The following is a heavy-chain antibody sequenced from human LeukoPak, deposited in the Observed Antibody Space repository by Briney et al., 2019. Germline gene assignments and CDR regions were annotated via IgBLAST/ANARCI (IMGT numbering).Heavy chain of an antibody. V-gene: IGHV3-23*01. D-gene: IGHD3-22*01. CDR3: AKDIWLVTSGYQTFDL. CDR1: GFTLSNYA. Sequence: PVGSLRLSCAAPGFTLSNYAMSWVRQAPRKSLEWVLGITPVGNIPYYADSVKGRFTISRDNSKSTLYLQMGSLRAADTALYYCAKDIWLVTSGYQTFDLWGQGTLVTVSS. J-gene: IGHJ4*02. CDR2: ITPVGNIP.